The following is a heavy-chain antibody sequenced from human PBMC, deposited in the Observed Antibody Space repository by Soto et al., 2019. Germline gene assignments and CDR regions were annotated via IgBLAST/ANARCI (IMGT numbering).Heavy chain of an antibody. CDR2: IKSKTDGGTT. CDR3: TASYYYDSSGYYYFDY. V-gene: IGHV3-15*01. J-gene: IGHJ4*02. CDR1: GFTFSNAW. D-gene: IGHD3-22*01. Sequence: PEGSLRLSXAASGFTFSNAWMSWVRQAPGKGLEWVGRIKSKTDGGTTDYAAPVKGRFTISRDDSKNTLYLQMNSLKTEDTAVYYCTASYYYDSSGYYYFDYWGQGTLVTVSS.